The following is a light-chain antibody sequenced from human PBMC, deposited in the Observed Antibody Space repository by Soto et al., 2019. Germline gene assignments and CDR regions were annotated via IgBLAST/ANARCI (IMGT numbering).Light chain of an antibody. V-gene: IGKV3-15*01. CDR1: QSIRTD. Sequence: EVVMTQSPATLSVSPGERATLSCRASQSIRTDLAWYQQKPGQATRLLIFSASTRANGVPARFSGSGSGTEFTLTISSLQSEDFAVYYCQQYNKWPQWTFGQGTKVDI. CDR2: SAS. CDR3: QQYNKWPQWT. J-gene: IGKJ1*01.